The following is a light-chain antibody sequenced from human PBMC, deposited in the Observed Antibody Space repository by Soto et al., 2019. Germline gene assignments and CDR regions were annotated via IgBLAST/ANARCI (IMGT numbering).Light chain of an antibody. CDR1: QTVSSY. CDR3: QQTYGAPHT. J-gene: IGKJ2*01. V-gene: IGKV1-39*01. CDR2: AAS. Sequence: DIQMTQSPSSLSASIGDRVTLTCRASQTVSSYLNWYQHKPGKAPKLLIYAASSLQSEVPSRFSGSGSGTDFTLTITSLQPEDFATYYCQQTYGAPHTFGQGTKLEIK.